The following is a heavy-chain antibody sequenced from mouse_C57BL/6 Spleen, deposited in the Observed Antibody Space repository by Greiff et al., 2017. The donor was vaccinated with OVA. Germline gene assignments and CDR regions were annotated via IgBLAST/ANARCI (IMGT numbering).Heavy chain of an antibody. V-gene: IGHV1-26*01. Sequence: VQLQQSGPELVKPGASVKISCKASGYTFTDYYMNWVKQSHGKSLEWIGDINPNNGGTSYNQKFKGKATLTVDKSSSTAYMELRSLTSEDSAVYYCARGIYYGSSYEGGYWGQGTTLTVSS. CDR2: INPNNGGT. CDR1: GYTFTDYY. D-gene: IGHD1-1*01. J-gene: IGHJ2*01. CDR3: ARGIYYGSSYEGGY.